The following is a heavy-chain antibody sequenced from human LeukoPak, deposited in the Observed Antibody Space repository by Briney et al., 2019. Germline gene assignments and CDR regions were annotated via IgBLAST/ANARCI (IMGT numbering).Heavy chain of an antibody. CDR2: TSSTGGTT. J-gene: IGHJ1*01. D-gene: IGHD4-17*01. CDR3: AKEIYGDSTGGRFQH. Sequence: GGTLRLSCAASGFTFSTYGMSWVRQAPGKGLEWVSATSSTGGTTYYADSVKGRFTISRDNSMNTLYLQMNSLRAEDTAVYYCAKEIYGDSTGGRFQHWGQGTLVTVSS. V-gene: IGHV3-23*01. CDR1: GFTFSTYG.